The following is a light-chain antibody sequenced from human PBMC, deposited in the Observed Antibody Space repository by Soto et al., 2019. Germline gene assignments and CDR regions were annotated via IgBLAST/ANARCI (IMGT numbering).Light chain of an antibody. Sequence: IRMTQSPSTLSGSVGDRVTITCRASQTISSWLAWYQQKPGKAPKLLIYKASTLKSGVPSRFSGSGSGTEFTLTISSLQPDDFATYYCQQYNSLTFGQGTKVDIK. CDR1: QTISSW. V-gene: IGKV1-5*03. CDR2: KAS. CDR3: QQYNSLT. J-gene: IGKJ1*01.